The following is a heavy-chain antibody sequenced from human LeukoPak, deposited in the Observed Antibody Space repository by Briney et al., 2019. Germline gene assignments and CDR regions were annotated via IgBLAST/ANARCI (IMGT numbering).Heavy chain of an antibody. Sequence: GSLRLSCAASGFTFSSYWMSWVRQAPGKVLEWVANIKQDGSEKYYVDSVKGRFTISRDNAKNSLYLQMNSLRAEDTAVYYCARDDYYDSSGYYTNWFDPWGQGTLVTVSS. CDR2: IKQDGSEK. D-gene: IGHD3-22*01. CDR1: GFTFSSYW. J-gene: IGHJ5*02. V-gene: IGHV3-7*01. CDR3: ARDDYYDSSGYYTNWFDP.